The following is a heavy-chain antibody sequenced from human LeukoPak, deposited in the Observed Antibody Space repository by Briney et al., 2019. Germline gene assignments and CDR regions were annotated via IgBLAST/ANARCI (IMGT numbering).Heavy chain of an antibody. V-gene: IGHV3-21*01. Sequence: GGSLRLSCAASGFTFSSYSMNWVRQAPGKGLEWVSSISSSSSYIYYADSVKGRFTISRDNAKNTLYLQMNSLRDEDTAVYYCARMDSSGYTYFDYWGQGTLVTVSS. J-gene: IGHJ4*02. CDR2: ISSSSSYI. D-gene: IGHD3-22*01. CDR1: GFTFSSYS. CDR3: ARMDSSGYTYFDY.